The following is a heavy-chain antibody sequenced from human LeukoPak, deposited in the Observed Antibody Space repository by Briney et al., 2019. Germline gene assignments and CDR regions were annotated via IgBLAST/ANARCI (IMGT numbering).Heavy chain of an antibody. Sequence: SEALSLTCTVSGGSINSTSNYWGWIRQPPGKGLEWIGYIYYSGSTNYNPSLKSRVTISVDTSKNQFSLKLSSVTAADTAVYYCARENVGSSSDDAFDIWGQGTMVTVSS. J-gene: IGHJ3*02. CDR3: ARENVGSSSDDAFDI. D-gene: IGHD6-6*01. CDR1: GGSINSTSNY. V-gene: IGHV4-61*05. CDR2: IYYSGST.